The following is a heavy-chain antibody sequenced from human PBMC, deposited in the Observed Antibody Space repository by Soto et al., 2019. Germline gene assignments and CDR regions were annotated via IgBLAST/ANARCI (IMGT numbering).Heavy chain of an antibody. CDR3: AKDRGEQWLVLGGLLDY. J-gene: IGHJ4*02. V-gene: IGHV3-9*01. Sequence: GGSLRLSCAASGFTFGGYAMRWVRQAPGKGLEWVSGISGNSGSIGNADSGKGRFTISRDNAKNSLYLQMNSLRAEDTDLYYCAKDRGEQWLVLGGLLDYWGQGTLVTVSS. CDR1: GFTFGGYA. D-gene: IGHD6-19*01. CDR2: ISGNSGSI.